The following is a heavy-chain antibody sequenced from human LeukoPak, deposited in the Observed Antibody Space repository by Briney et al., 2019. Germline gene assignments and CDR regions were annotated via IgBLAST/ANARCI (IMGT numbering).Heavy chain of an antibody. CDR1: GFTFDDYA. J-gene: IGHJ4*02. CDR3: AKSAPSSVAGNFDY. V-gene: IGHV3-9*01. CDR2: ISWNSGSI. D-gene: IGHD6-19*01. Sequence: PGRSLRLSCAASGFTFDDYAMHWVRQAPGKGLEWVSGISWNSGSIGHADSVKGRFTISRDNAKNSLYLQMNSLRAEDTALYYCAKSAPSSVAGNFDYWGQGTLVTVSS.